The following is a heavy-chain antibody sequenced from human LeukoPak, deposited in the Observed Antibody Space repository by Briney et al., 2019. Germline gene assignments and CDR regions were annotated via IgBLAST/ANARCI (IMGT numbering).Heavy chain of an antibody. CDR3: ARDYDYSLDY. CDR1: GLTFSSYR. CDR2: INLGGSDK. V-gene: IGHV3-7*01. D-gene: IGHD4/OR15-4a*01. Sequence: GGSLRLSCAASGLTFSSYRMSWVRQAPGKGLEWVANINLGGSDKSYVGSVKGRFTISRDNAKNSLYLQMNSLGAEDTAVYYCARDYDYSLDYWGQGTLVTVSS. J-gene: IGHJ4*02.